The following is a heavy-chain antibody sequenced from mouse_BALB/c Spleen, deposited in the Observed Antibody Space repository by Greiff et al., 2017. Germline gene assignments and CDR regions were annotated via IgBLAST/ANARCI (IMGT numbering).Heavy chain of an antibody. D-gene: IGHD2-2*01. CDR1: GYTFTSYT. CDR3: ANAKRNGYFAY. CDR2: INPSSGYT. Sequence: QVQLKQSAAELARPGASVKMSCKASGYTFTSYTMHWVKQRPGQGLEWIGYINPSSGYTEYNQKFKDKTTLTADKSSSTAYMQLSSLTSEDSAVYYCANAKRNGYFAYWGQGTLVTVSA. V-gene: IGHV1-4*02. J-gene: IGHJ3*01.